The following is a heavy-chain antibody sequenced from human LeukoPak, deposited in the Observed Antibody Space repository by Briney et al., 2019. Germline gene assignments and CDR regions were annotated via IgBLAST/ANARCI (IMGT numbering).Heavy chain of an antibody. V-gene: IGHV5-51*01. J-gene: IGHJ4*02. D-gene: IGHD1-26*01. CDR2: IYPGDSDT. CDR1: GYSFTSYW. CDR3: ARGSGSYHTAYMN. Sequence: GESLKISCKGSGYSFTSYWIGWVRQMPGKGLEWMGIIYPGDSDTRYSPSFQGQVTISADKSISTAYLQWSSLEALDTAMYYCARGSGSYHTAYMNWGQGTLVTVSS.